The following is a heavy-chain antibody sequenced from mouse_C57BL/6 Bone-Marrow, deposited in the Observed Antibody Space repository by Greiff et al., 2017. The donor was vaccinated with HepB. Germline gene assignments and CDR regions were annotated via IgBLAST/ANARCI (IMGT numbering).Heavy chain of an antibody. CDR3: ARDRSGYKAMDY. Sequence: QLQQPGAELLKPGASVKLSCKASGYTFTSYWMPWVKQRLGQGLAWFGEIDPSESYTNYNQKSKGKATLTVDTSSSTAYMQLSSLTSEDAAVYYCARDRSGYKAMDYWGRGTAVTVTS. CDR1: GYTFTSYW. D-gene: IGHD3-2*02. V-gene: IGHV1-50*01. J-gene: IGHJ4*01. CDR2: IDPSESYT.